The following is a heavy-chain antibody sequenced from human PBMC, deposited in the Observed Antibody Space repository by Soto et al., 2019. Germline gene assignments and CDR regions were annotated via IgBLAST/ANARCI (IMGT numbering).Heavy chain of an antibody. CDR1: GGSISSSNYH. CDR3: ARGYRYCINTSCPPEFDP. D-gene: IGHD2-2*01. Sequence: SETLSLTCTVSGGSISSSNYHWGWIRQPPGKGLEWIGSMYYSGSTYYNPSLKSRVTISVDTSKNQFSLKLSSVTAADTAVYYCARGYRYCINTSCPPEFDPWGQGTLVTVSS. J-gene: IGHJ5*02. V-gene: IGHV4-39*01. CDR2: MYYSGST.